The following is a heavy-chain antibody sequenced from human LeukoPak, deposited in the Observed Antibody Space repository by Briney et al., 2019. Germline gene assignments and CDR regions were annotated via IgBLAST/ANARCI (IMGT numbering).Heavy chain of an antibody. CDR2: ISYDGSNK. V-gene: IGHV3-30*04. CDR3: ARDTIFGVVIIGGPYYYMDV. D-gene: IGHD3-3*01. CDR1: GFTFSSYA. Sequence: PGGSLRLSCAASGFTFSSYAMHWVRQAPGKGLEWVAVISYDGSNKYYADSVKGRFTISRDNSKNTLYLQMNRLRAEDTAVYYCARDTIFGVVIIGGPYYYMDVWGKGTTVTVSS. J-gene: IGHJ6*03.